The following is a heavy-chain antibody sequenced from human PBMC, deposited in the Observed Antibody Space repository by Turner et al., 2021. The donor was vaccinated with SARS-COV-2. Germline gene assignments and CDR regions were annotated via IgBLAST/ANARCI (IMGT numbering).Heavy chain of an antibody. CDR1: GGTFSSYP. CDR3: ARINSGGFDY. Sequence: QVQLVQSGAEVKKPGSSVKFSCKASGGTFSSYPISWVRQAPGQGLEWMGRIIPILGIANYAQKFQGRVTITADKSTSTAYMELSSLRSEDTAVYYCARINSGGFDYWAREPWSPSPQ. CDR2: IIPILGIA. J-gene: IGHJ4*02. D-gene: IGHD3-10*01. V-gene: IGHV1-69*04.